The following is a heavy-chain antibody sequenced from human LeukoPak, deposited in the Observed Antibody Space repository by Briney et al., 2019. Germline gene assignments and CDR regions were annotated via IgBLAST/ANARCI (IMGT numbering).Heavy chain of an antibody. Sequence: SETLSLTCTVSGGSISSYYWSWIRQPPGKGLEWIGSIYYSGSTYYNPSLKSRVTISVDTSKNQFSLKLSSVTAADTAVYYCARDGTFYGSGSFDYWGQGTLVTVSS. V-gene: IGHV4-59*12. CDR1: GGSISSYY. CDR3: ARDGTFYGSGSFDY. J-gene: IGHJ4*02. D-gene: IGHD3-10*01. CDR2: IYYSGST.